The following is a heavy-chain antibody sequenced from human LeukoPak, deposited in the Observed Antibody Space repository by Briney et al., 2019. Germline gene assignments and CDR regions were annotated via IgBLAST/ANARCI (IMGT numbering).Heavy chain of an antibody. V-gene: IGHV1-69*04. CDR1: GGTFSSYA. CDR3: AIYSGYYDY. J-gene: IGHJ4*02. Sequence: GSSVKVSCKASGGTFSSYAISWVRQTPGQGLEWMGRIIPILGIANYAQKFQGRVTITADKSTSTAYMELSSLRSEDTAVYYCAIYSGYYDYWGQGTLVTVSS. D-gene: IGHD4-23*01. CDR2: IIPILGIA.